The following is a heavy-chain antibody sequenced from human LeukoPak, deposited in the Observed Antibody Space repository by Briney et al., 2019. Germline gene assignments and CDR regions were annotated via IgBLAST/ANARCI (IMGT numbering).Heavy chain of an antibody. CDR2: FDPEDGET. Sequence: ASVKVSCKVSGYTLTELSMHWVRQAPGKGLEWMGGFDPEDGETIYAQKFQGRVTMTEDTSTDTAYMELSSLRSGDTAVYYCATGRYCSSTSCYARYNWFDPWGQGTLVTVSS. CDR3: ATGRYCSSTSCYARYNWFDP. CDR1: GYTLTELS. D-gene: IGHD2-2*01. V-gene: IGHV1-24*01. J-gene: IGHJ5*02.